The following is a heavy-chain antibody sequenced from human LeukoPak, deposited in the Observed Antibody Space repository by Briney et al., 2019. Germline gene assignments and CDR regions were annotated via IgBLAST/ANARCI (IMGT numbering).Heavy chain of an antibody. Sequence: GGSLRLSCAASRFTVSSNYMSWVRQAPGKGLEWVSIIYSGGSTYYADSVKGRFTISRDNSKNTLYLHMNSPRAEDTAVYYCARDWPRQQRAPRNWFDPWGQGTLVTVSS. V-gene: IGHV3-66*01. CDR1: RFTVSSNY. J-gene: IGHJ5*02. D-gene: IGHD6-13*01. CDR2: IYSGGST. CDR3: ARDWPRQQRAPRNWFDP.